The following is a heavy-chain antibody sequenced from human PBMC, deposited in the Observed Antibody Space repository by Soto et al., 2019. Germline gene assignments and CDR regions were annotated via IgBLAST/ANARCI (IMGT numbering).Heavy chain of an antibody. D-gene: IGHD1-26*01. V-gene: IGHV3-33*01. J-gene: IGHJ6*02. Sequence: GGSLRLSCAASGFTFSNYGMHWVRQAPGKGLEGVAIIWYDGNNKYYADSVRGRFIISREHSKNRLYLQMNSLRAEDTPAYYCASDLVGASASYSLDAWGRGTPVTVSS. CDR2: IWYDGNNK. CDR3: ASDLVGASASYSLDA. CDR1: GFTFSNYG.